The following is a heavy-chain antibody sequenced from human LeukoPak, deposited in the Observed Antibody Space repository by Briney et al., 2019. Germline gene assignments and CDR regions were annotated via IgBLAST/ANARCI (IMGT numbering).Heavy chain of an antibody. D-gene: IGHD6-19*01. CDR1: GFIFSSYC. CDR3: ARDHALIAVAGTSYYFDY. CDR2: IKQEGSEK. V-gene: IGHV3-7*03. J-gene: IGHJ4*02. Sequence: GGSLRLSCAASGFIFSSYCMRWVRQAPGRGLEWVANIKQEGSEKYYVDSVKGRFTISRDNAKNSLYPQMSSLRAEDTGVYYCARDHALIAVAGTSYYFDYWGQGTLVTVSS.